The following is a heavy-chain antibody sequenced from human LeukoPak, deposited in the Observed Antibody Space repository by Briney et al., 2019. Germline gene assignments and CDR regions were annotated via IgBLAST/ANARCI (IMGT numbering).Heavy chain of an antibody. V-gene: IGHV4-31*11. CDR3: ASTHCASPSCYSYYYSGLDV. D-gene: IGHD2-2*01. CDR2: IYNTGSA. J-gene: IGHJ6*02. CDR1: GGSISSGTHY. Sequence: SETLSLTCAVSGGSISSGTHYWNWIRQHPGQGLEWIGHIYNTGSAYYNPSLKSRVSISIDTSENQFSLKLSSVTAADTAVYYCASTHCASPSCYSYYYSGLDVWAKGPRSSSP.